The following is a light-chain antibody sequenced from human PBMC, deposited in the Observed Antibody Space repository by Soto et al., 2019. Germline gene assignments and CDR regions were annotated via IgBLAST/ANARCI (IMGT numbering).Light chain of an antibody. V-gene: IGKV3-15*01. CDR3: QQYNNWPRT. CDR2: GAS. Sequence: EIVMPQTPATLSAPPGERATLSCRASQSVSSNLAWYQQKPGQAPRLLIYGASTRATGIPARFSGSGSGTEFTLTISSLQSEDFAVYYCQQYNNWPRTFGQGTKVEIK. J-gene: IGKJ1*01. CDR1: QSVSSN.